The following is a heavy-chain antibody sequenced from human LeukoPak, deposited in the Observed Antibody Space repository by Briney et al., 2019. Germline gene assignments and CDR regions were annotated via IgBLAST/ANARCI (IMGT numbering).Heavy chain of an antibody. Sequence: PGGSLRLSCAASGFTFSNFAIHWVRQAPGKGLEWVSYISSSGSTIYYADSVKGRFTISRDNAKNSLYLQMNSLRAEDTAVYYCARDLPYHDAFDIWGQGTMVTVSS. J-gene: IGHJ3*02. CDR1: GFTFSNFA. V-gene: IGHV3-48*04. CDR3: ARDLPYHDAFDI. D-gene: IGHD2-2*01. CDR2: ISSSGSTI.